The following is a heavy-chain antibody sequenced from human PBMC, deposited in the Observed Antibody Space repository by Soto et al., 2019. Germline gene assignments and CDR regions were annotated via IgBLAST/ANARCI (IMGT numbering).Heavy chain of an antibody. CDR1: GFTFSSYW. Sequence: GGSLRLSCAASGFTFSSYWMSWVRQAPGKGLEWVANIKQDGSEKYYVDSVKGRFTISRDNAKHSLYLQMNSLRAEDTAVYYCAGTPYYDILTGYYPTDYWGQGTLVTVSS. D-gene: IGHD3-9*01. V-gene: IGHV3-7*01. CDR2: IKQDGSEK. CDR3: AGTPYYDILTGYYPTDY. J-gene: IGHJ4*02.